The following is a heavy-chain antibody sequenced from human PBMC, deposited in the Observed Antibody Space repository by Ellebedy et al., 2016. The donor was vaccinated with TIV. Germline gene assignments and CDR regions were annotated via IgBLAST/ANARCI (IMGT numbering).Heavy chain of an antibody. CDR2: IDWDDDK. J-gene: IGHJ2*01. D-gene: IGHD2-8*01. CDR1: GFLLITPGMS. Sequence: SGPTLVKPTQTLTLTCTFSGFLLITPGMSVTWIRQPPGKALEWLALIDWDDDKYYSASLKTRLTLSKDTSRNQVVLTMTNMDPVDTATYYCARTSRVPMPGQGFWWYFDFWGRGTLVTVSS. CDR3: ARTSRVPMPGQGFWWYFDF. V-gene: IGHV2-70*01.